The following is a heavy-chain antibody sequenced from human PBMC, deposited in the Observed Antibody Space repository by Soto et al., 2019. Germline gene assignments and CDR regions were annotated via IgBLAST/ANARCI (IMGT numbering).Heavy chain of an antibody. Sequence: PGGSXRLSCAASGFTFSIFFINLFRHAPGKGLELVSTVSPGGDVSHYTDSVKGRFTISRYNSRRTLHLQMDSLRAEDAAVYFCVRRAINANPKWGAFDVWGQGTVVNV. J-gene: IGHJ3*01. V-gene: IGHV3-23*01. CDR2: VSPGGDVS. D-gene: IGHD1-26*01. CDR1: GFTFSIFF. CDR3: VRRAINANPKWGAFDV.